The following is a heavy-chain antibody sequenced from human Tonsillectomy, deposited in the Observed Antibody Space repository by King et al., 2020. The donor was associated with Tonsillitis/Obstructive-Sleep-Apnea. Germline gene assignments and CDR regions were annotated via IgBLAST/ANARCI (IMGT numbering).Heavy chain of an antibody. D-gene: IGHD3-3*02. V-gene: IGHV3-11*01. CDR2: ISPSGTTI. CDR3: ARIRSRYYSYMDV. Sequence: VQLVESGGGLVEPGGSLRLSCAASGFTFIDYYMTWIRQAPGKGLEWISYISPSGTTIYYIDSVEGRFTTSRDNAKNSLYLQMNSLRAEDTAVYYCARIRSRYYSYMDVWGKGTTVTVSS. J-gene: IGHJ6*03. CDR1: GFTFIDYY.